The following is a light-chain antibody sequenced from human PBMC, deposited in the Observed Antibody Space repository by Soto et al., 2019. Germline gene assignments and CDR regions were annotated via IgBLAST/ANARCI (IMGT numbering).Light chain of an antibody. CDR3: RQSATSPRT. V-gene: IGKV3-20*01. J-gene: IGKJ1*01. CDR1: QTVGNNY. Sequence: EIVLTQSPGTLSLSPGERATLSCRASQTVGNNYLDWYQQKPGQAPRLLIYGASSRATVIPDRFSGSGSGTDFTLTISRLEPEDFAVYCCRQSATSPRTFGQGTTVEIK. CDR2: GAS.